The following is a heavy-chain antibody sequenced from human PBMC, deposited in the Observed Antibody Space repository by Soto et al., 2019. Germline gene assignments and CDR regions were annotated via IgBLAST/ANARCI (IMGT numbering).Heavy chain of an antibody. V-gene: IGHV1-18*01. CDR3: ARGCIAVTTHLCY. D-gene: IGHD4-17*01. J-gene: IGHJ4*02. Sequence: VKVSCKASGYTFNTYGITWVRQAPGQGLEWMGWINPYNGNTKFAQKLQDRVTMTTATSTSTAYMELASLRSDDTAVYYCARGCIAVTTHLCYWGQGTLVTVSS. CDR2: INPYNGNT. CDR1: GYTFNTYG.